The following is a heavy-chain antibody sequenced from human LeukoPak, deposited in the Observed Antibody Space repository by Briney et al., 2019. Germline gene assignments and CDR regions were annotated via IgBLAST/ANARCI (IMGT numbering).Heavy chain of an antibody. J-gene: IGHJ4*02. CDR1: GGSISSSSYY. V-gene: IGHV4-39*07. CDR2: IYYSGST. D-gene: IGHD6-13*01. CDR3: ASRGIAAAGHLSFDY. Sequence: SETLTLTCTVSGGSISSSSYYWGWIRQPPGKGLEWIGSIYYSGSTYYNPSLKSRVTISVDMSKNQFSLKLSSVTAADTAVYYCASRGIAAAGHLSFDYWGQGTLVTVSS.